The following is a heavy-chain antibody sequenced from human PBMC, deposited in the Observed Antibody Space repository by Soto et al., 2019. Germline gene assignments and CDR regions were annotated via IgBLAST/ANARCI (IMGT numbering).Heavy chain of an antibody. CDR3: ATPPTYSSDASEYFQN. CDR2: VYYTGNT. Sequence: PSETLSLTCTVSGGSIRSNYYGVLIRHPPGKVLEWIGSVYYTGNTYYNPSLKSRITMSVDTSKNQFSLRLSSLTAADTAVYFCATPPTYSSDASEYFQNWGQGTLVTVSS. CDR1: GGSIRSNYY. V-gene: IGHV4-39*01. J-gene: IGHJ1*01. D-gene: IGHD4-4*01.